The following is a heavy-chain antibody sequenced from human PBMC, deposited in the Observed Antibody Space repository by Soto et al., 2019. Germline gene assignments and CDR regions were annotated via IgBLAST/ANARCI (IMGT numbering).Heavy chain of an antibody. J-gene: IGHJ3*02. CDR2: MSHSGGT. V-gene: IGHV4-34*01. Sequence: QVKLKQWGAGMLKPSETLSLTCAVYGGFVTSGSYYWSWIRQPPGKGLEWIGEMSHSGGTHFNPSIKSRVTISVDTSKNQFTLKMSSVTAADTALYYCARVERGTATTVVDAFDIWGPGTMVTVSS. D-gene: IGHD1-1*01. CDR3: ARVERGTATTVVDAFDI. CDR1: GGFVTSGSYY.